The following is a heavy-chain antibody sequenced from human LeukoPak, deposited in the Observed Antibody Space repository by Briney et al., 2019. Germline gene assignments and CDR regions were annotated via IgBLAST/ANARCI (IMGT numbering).Heavy chain of an antibody. J-gene: IGHJ5*02. V-gene: IGHV4-38-2*02. D-gene: IGHD2-2*01. CDR3: ARESHIVVVPAAISWFDP. CDR1: GYSISSGYY. Sequence: PSETLSLTCTVSGYSISSGYYWGWIRQPLGKGLEWIGSIYHSGSTYYNPSLKSRVTISVDRSKNQFSLKLSSVTAADTAVYYCARESHIVVVPAAISWFDPWGQGTLVTVSS. CDR2: IYHSGST.